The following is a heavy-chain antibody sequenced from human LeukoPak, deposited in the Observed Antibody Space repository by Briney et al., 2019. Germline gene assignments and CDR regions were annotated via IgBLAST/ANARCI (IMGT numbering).Heavy chain of an antibody. V-gene: IGHV3-30-3*01. Sequence: SCKASGYTFTGYYMHWVRQAPGKGLEWVAVISYDGSNKYYADSVKGRFTISRDNSKNTLYLQMNSLRAEDTAVYYCARDSLQWLVRQRYYYYGMDVWGQGTTVTVSS. CDR1: GYTFTGYY. D-gene: IGHD6-19*01. CDR3: ARDSLQWLVRQRYYYYGMDV. CDR2: ISYDGSNK. J-gene: IGHJ6*02.